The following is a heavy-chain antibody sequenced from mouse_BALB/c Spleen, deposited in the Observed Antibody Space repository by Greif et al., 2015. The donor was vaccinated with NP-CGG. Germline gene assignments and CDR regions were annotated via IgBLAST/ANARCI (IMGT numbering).Heavy chain of an antibody. J-gene: IGHJ2*01. CDR1: GISITTGNYR. CDR3: ARYGYDYFDY. V-gene: IGHV3-5*02. Sequence: EVMLVESGPGPVKPSQTVSLTCTVTGISITTGNYRWSWIRQFPGNKLEWIGYIYYSGTITYNPSLTSRTTITRDTSKNQFFPEMNSLTAEDTATYYCARYGYDYFDYWGQGTTLTVSS. CDR2: IYYSGTI. D-gene: IGHD2-2*01.